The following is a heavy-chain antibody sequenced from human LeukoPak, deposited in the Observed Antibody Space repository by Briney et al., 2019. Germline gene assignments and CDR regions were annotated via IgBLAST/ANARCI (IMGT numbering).Heavy chain of an antibody. CDR3: ARLLNYDFWSGYYKYNWFDP. CDR2: INHSGST. Sequence: NPSETLSLTCAVYGGSFSGYYWSWIRQPPGKGLEWIGEINHSGSTNYNPSLKSRVTISVDTSKNQFSLKLSSVTAADTAVYYCARLLNYDFWSGYYKYNWFDPWGQGTLVTVSS. D-gene: IGHD3-3*01. V-gene: IGHV4-34*01. CDR1: GGSFSGYY. J-gene: IGHJ5*02.